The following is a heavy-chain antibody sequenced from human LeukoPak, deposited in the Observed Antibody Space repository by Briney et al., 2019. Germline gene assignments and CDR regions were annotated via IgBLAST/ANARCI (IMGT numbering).Heavy chain of an antibody. CDR1: GGSISDYY. D-gene: IGHD1-26*01. CDR2: IYASGST. Sequence: NPSETLSLTCTVSGGSISDYYWNWLRQPAGKGLEWIGRIYASGSTNYNPSLRSRVTISVDKSKNQFSLKLTSATAADTAVYYCARSYLGGTYYDWFDPWGQGTLVTVSS. V-gene: IGHV4-4*07. CDR3: ARSYLGGTYYDWFDP. J-gene: IGHJ5*02.